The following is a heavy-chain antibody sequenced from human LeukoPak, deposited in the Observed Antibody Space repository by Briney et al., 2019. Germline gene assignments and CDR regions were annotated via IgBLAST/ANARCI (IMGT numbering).Heavy chain of an antibody. CDR3: ARDTGHYYGSGSYYY. CDR2: IKQDGSEK. V-gene: IGHV3-7*01. D-gene: IGHD3-10*01. CDR1: GFTFSSYW. J-gene: IGHJ4*02. Sequence: GGSLRLSCAASGFTFSSYWMSWVRQAPGKGLEWVANIKQDGSEKYYVDSVKGRFTISRDNAKNSLYLQMNSLRAEDTAVYYCARDTGHYYGSGSYYYWGQGTRVTVSS.